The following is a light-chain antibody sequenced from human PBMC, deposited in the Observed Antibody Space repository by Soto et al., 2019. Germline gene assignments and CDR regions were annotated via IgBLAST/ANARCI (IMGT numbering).Light chain of an antibody. CDR2: WAS. CDR1: QSVLYSSNNKNY. CDR3: QQYYSTPWT. Sequence: DIVMTQSPDSLAVSLGERATINCKSSQSVLYSSNNKNYLAWYQQKPGQPPKLLIYWASNRESGVPDRFSGSGSGTDFTLTISSLQAEDVAVCYCQQYYSTPWTFGQGTKVEIK. J-gene: IGKJ1*01. V-gene: IGKV4-1*01.